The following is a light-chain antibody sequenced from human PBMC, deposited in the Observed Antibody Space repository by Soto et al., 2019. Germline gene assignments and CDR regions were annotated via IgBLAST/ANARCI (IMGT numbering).Light chain of an antibody. V-gene: IGKV1-5*01. CDR2: DAS. CDR1: HSISSW. J-gene: IGKJ1*01. CDR3: QQYKSYWT. Sequence: DIQMTQSPSTLSASVGDRVTITCRASHSISSWLAWYQQKPGKAPKLLIYDASNLESGVPARFSGSGSGTEFTLTISSLQPDDFATYYCQQYKSYWTFGQGTKVDIK.